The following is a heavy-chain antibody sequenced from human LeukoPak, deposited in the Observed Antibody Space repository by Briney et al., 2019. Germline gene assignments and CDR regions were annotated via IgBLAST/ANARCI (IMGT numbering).Heavy chain of an antibody. CDR3: AKPDTDSSGWYRALGY. J-gene: IGHJ4*02. CDR1: GFTFSSYA. D-gene: IGHD6-19*01. Sequence: GGSLRLSCAASGFTFSSYAMSWVRQAPGKGLEWVSALIGSGGSTYYADSVKGRFTISRDNSKNTLYLQMNSLRAEDTAVYYCAKPDTDSSGWYRALGYWGQGTLVTVSS. V-gene: IGHV3-23*01. CDR2: LIGSGGST.